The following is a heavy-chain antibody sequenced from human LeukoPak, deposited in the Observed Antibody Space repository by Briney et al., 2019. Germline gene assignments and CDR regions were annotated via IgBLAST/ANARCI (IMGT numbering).Heavy chain of an antibody. CDR1: GFTFSNYW. V-gene: IGHV3-74*01. D-gene: IGHD6-6*01. CDR2: INTDGSTT. CDR3: AKDHFLYSSSSYYFDY. J-gene: IGHJ4*02. Sequence: GGSLRLSCAASGFTFSNYWIHWVRQAPGKGLVWVSRINTDGSTTTYADSVKGRFSISRDNSKNTLYLQMNSLRAEDTAVYYCAKDHFLYSSSSYYFDYWGQGTLVTVSS.